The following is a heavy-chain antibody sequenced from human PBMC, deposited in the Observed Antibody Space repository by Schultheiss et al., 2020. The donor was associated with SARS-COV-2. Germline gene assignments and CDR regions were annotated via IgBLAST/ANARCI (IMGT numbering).Heavy chain of an antibody. CDR1: GFTFSSYA. V-gene: IGHV3-9*01. CDR2: ISWNSGSI. D-gene: IGHD1-26*01. CDR3: ARDRWEVSYYYYGMDV. J-gene: IGHJ6*02. Sequence: GGSLRLSCAASGFTFSSYAMSWVRQAPGKGLEWVSGISWNSGSIGYADSVKGRFTISRDNAKNSLYLQMNSLRAEDTAVYYCARDRWEVSYYYYGMDVWGQGTTVTVSS.